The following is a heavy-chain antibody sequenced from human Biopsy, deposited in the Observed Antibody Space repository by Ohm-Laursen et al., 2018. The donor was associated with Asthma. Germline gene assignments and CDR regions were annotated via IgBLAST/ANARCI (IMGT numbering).Heavy chain of an antibody. CDR3: TRGYSGSDRIVYYYSGLEV. CDR2: LIPVLGTS. D-gene: IGHD5-12*01. V-gene: IGHV1-69*13. J-gene: IGHJ6*02. CDR1: GDSFSNYA. Sequence: SVKVSCKASGDSFSNYAISWVRQAPGQGLEWMGGLIPVLGTSDHAQMFEGRVTITADESTSTAYMELSSLSSEDTAVYYCTRGYSGSDRIVYYYSGLEVWGQGTTVTVSS.